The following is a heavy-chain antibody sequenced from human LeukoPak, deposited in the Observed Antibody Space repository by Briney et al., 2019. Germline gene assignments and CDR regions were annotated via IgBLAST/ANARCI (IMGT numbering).Heavy chain of an antibody. V-gene: IGHV3-21*01. J-gene: IGHJ6*03. CDR2: ITSSSSYT. CDR1: GFTFSTYN. Sequence: GGSLRLSCAASGFTFSTYNMNWVRQAPGKGLEWVSSITSSSSYTFYADSVKGRFTISRDNAKNSLYLQMNSLRAEDTAIYYCAREHYFYYLDAWGKGPTVTVSS. CDR3: AREHYFYYLDA.